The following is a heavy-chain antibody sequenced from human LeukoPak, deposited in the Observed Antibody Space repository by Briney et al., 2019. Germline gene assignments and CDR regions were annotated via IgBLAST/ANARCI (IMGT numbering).Heavy chain of an antibody. Sequence: SETLSLTCAVYGGSFSSYYWSWIRQPPGKGLEWIGEINRRGSTSYNPSLKSRVTISVDTSKNQFSLKLSSVTAADTAIYYCARTYCSTNACPFDHWGQGTLVTVSS. V-gene: IGHV4-34*01. CDR1: GGSFSSYY. J-gene: IGHJ4*02. CDR2: INRRGST. D-gene: IGHD2-2*01. CDR3: ARTYCSTNACPFDH.